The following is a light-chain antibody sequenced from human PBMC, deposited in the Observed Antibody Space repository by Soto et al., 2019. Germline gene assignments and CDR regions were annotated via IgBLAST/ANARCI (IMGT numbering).Light chain of an antibody. J-gene: IGLJ1*01. Sequence: SGLTQPASVSGSPGRSITSSCTGTSSDVGGYNYVSWYQQHPGKAPKLMIYEVSNRPSGVSNRFSGSKSGNTASLTTSGLQAEDEADYYCSSYTSSSTPYVFGTGTKVTVL. CDR3: SSYTSSSTPYV. CDR2: EVS. CDR1: SSDVGGYNY. V-gene: IGLV2-14*01.